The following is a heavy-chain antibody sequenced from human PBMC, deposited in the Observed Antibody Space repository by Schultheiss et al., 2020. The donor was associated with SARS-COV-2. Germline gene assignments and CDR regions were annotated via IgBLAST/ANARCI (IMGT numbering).Heavy chain of an antibody. Sequence: SQTLSLTCAAYDVSFTGYYWSWIRQPPGKGLEWIGYIEYSGSTTYNPSLKSRVTMSIDTSKNQFSLKLRSVTAADTAVYYCAREGGWFDPWGQGTLVTVSS. CDR3: AREGGWFDP. CDR2: IEYSGST. J-gene: IGHJ5*02. V-gene: IGHV4-59*01. CDR1: DVSFTGYY. D-gene: IGHD3-16*01.